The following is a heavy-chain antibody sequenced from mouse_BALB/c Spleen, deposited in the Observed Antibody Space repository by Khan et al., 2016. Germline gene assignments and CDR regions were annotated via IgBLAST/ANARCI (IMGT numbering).Heavy chain of an antibody. J-gene: IGHJ3*01. V-gene: IGHV3-2*02. Sequence: EVQLQESGPGLVEPSQSLSLTCTVTGYSITSDYAWNWIRQFPGNKLEWMGYISYSGSTSYNPSLKSRISITRDTSKNQFFLQLNSVTTEDTATYYCARSYGSSPFVYWGQGTLVTVSA. CDR2: ISYSGST. D-gene: IGHD1-1*01. CDR3: ARSYGSSPFVY. CDR1: GYSITSDYA.